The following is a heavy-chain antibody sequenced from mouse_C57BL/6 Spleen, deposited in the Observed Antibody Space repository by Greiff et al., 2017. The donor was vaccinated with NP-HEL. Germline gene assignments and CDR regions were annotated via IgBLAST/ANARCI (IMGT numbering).Heavy chain of an antibody. D-gene: IGHD3-3*01. CDR1: GYAFSSSW. J-gene: IGHJ4*01. CDR2: IYPGDGDT. Sequence: QVQLKQSGPELVKPGASVKISCKASGYAFSSSWMNWVKQRPGKGLEWIGRIYPGDGDTNYNGKFKGKATLTADKSSSTAYMQLSSLTSEDSAVYFCARGLYYAMDYWGQGTSVTVSS. CDR3: ARGLYYAMDY. V-gene: IGHV1-82*01.